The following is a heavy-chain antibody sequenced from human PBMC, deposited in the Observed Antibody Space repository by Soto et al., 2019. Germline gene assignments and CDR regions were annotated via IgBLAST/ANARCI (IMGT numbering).Heavy chain of an antibody. D-gene: IGHD2-2*01. J-gene: IGHJ5*02. V-gene: IGHV4-30-2*01. CDR3: ARVPDR. CDR2: IYHSGST. Sequence: SETLSLTCTVFSGSISSGGYSWSWIRQPPGKGLEWIGYIYHSGSTYYNPSLKSRVTISVDRSKNQFSLKLSSVTAADTAVYYCARVPDRWGQGTLVTVAS. CDR1: SGSISSGGYS.